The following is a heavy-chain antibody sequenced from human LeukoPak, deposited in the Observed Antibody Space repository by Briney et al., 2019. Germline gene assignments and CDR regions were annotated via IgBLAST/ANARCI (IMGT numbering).Heavy chain of an antibody. Sequence: PSETLSLTCAVYGGSFSGYYWSWIRQPPGKGLEWIGEINHSGSTNYNPSLKSRVTISVDTSKNQFSLKLSSVTAADTAVYYCARGWYSSGLYYFDYWGQGTLVTVSS. CDR3: ARGWYSSGLYYFDY. CDR1: GGSFSGYY. CDR2: INHSGST. V-gene: IGHV4-34*01. D-gene: IGHD6-19*01. J-gene: IGHJ4*02.